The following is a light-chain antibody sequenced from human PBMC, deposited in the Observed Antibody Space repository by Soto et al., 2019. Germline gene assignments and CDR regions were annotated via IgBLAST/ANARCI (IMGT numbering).Light chain of an antibody. CDR3: QQYNDWPPIT. Sequence: EILMTQSPATLAVSPGERATLSCRASQRVSGNLAWYQPQRGQAPRLLIYGASSRATGIPARFSGSGSGTEFTLTISSLQYEDFAVYYCQQYNDWPPITFGQGARLEIK. CDR1: QRVSGN. V-gene: IGKV3-15*01. J-gene: IGKJ5*01. CDR2: GAS.